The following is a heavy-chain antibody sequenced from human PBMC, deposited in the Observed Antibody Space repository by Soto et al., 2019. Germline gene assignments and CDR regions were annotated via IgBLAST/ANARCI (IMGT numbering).Heavy chain of an antibody. CDR3: TRPEYSSEAKGMDV. CDR2: ISSSSSTI. Sequence: PEVSLRLSCAASGFTFSSYSMNWVRQAPGKGLERVSYISSSSSTIYYADSVKGRFTISRDNAKDSLYLQMNSLRDEDTLVYYCTRPEYSSEAKGMDVGGQGTTGAAP. CDR1: GFTFSSYS. J-gene: IGHJ6*02. D-gene: IGHD6-6*01. V-gene: IGHV3-48*02.